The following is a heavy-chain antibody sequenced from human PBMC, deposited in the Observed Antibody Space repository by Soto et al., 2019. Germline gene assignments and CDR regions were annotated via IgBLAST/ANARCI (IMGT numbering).Heavy chain of an antibody. V-gene: IGHV3-23*01. J-gene: IGHJ6*02. CDR2: ISGSGGST. D-gene: IGHD6-19*01. CDR1: GFTFSSYA. Sequence: GGSLRLSCAASGFTFSSYAMSWVRQAPGKGLEWVSAISGSGGSTYYADSVKGRFTISRDNSKNTLYLQMNSLRAEDTAVYYCAKAAVAGKNYYYYGMDVWGQGTTVTVSS. CDR3: AKAAVAGKNYYYYGMDV.